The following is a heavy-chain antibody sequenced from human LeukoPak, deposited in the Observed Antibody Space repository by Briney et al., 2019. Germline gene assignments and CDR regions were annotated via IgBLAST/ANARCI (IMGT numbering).Heavy chain of an antibody. Sequence: ASVKVSCKASVYTFTSYDINWVRQATGQGLEWMGWMSPNSGNTGYAQKFQGRVTMTGNTSISTAYMELSSLRSEDTAVYYCARGVASSSWSNYYYYYMDVWGKGTTVTVSS. CDR2: MSPNSGNT. CDR3: ARGVASSSWSNYYYYYMDV. J-gene: IGHJ6*03. V-gene: IGHV1-8*01. CDR1: VYTFTSYD. D-gene: IGHD6-13*01.